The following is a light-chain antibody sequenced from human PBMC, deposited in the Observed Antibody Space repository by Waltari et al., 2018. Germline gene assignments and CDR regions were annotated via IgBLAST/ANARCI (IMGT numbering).Light chain of an antibody. J-gene: IGKJ3*01. CDR3: QQRSNWPPFT. V-gene: IGKV3-11*01. CDR1: QSVSSY. Sequence: EIVLTQSPATLSLSPGERATLSCRASQSVSSYLAWYQQKPGQAPRLPIYDASNRATGIPARFSGSGSGTDVTLTISSLEPEDFAVYYCQQRSNWPPFTFGPGTKVDIK. CDR2: DAS.